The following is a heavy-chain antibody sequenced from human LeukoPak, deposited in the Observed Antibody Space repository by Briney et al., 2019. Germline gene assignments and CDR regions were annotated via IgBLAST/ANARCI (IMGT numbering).Heavy chain of an antibody. CDR3: ARAHSGSYPDYYYYGMDV. Sequence: SETLSLTCTVSGGSISSYYWSWIRQPPGKGLEWIGYIYYSGSTNYNPSLKSRVTISVDTSKNQFSLKLSSVTAADTAVYYCARAHSGSYPDYYYYGMDVWGQGTTVTVSS. D-gene: IGHD1-26*01. V-gene: IGHV4-59*01. CDR1: GGSISSYY. CDR2: IYYSGST. J-gene: IGHJ6*02.